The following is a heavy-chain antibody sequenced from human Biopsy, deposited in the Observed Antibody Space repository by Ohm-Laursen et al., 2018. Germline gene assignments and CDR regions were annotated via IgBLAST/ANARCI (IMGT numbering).Heavy chain of an antibody. CDR2: IYYSGST. D-gene: IGHD2/OR15-2a*01. CDR3: ARATNSTGWPYYYFYGMDV. J-gene: IGHJ6*02. Sequence: GTLSLTCTVSGGSISSDYRSWIRQTPGKGLEWIGYIYYSGSTNYNPSLKSRVTISVDTSKNQFSLRLNSVTAADTAVYYCARATNSTGWPYYYFYGMDVWGQGATVTVSS. V-gene: IGHV4-59*01. CDR1: GGSISSDY.